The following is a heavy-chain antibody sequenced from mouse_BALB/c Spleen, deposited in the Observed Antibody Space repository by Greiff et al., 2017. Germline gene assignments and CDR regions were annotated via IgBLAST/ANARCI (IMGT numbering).Heavy chain of an antibody. CDR1: GFTFSSYT. CDR3: TREHYYGFDY. V-gene: IGHV5-6-4*01. D-gene: IGHD1-2*01. J-gene: IGHJ2*01. Sequence: EVKVVESGGGLVKPGGSLKLSCAASGFTFSSYTMSWVRQTPEKRLEWVATISSGGSYTYYPDSVKGRFTISRDNAKNTLYLQMSSLKSEDTAMYYCTREHYYGFDYWGQGTTLTVSS. CDR2: ISSGGSYT.